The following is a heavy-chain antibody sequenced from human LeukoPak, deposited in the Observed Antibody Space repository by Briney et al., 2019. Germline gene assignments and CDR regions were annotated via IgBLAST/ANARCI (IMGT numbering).Heavy chain of an antibody. D-gene: IGHD6-13*01. J-gene: IGHJ6*02. CDR3: ASGGEGSSSWYGHYYYGMDV. CDR1: GFTVSSNY. Sequence: GGSLRLSCAASGFTVSSNYMSWVRQAPGKGLEWVSVIYSGGSTYYADSVKGRSTISRDNSKNTLYLQMNSLRAEDTAVYYCASGGEGSSSWYGHYYYGMDVWGQGTTVTVSS. V-gene: IGHV3-66*01. CDR2: IYSGGST.